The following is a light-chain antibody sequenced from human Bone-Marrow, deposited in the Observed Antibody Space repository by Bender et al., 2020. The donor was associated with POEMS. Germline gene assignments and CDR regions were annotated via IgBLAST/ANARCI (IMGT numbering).Light chain of an antibody. Sequence: QSALTQPASVSGPPGQRVTISCSGSSSNIGTNPVNWYQQLPGTAPKLLVYKNDQRPSGVPDRFSGSKSGTSASLAISGLRSDDETDYYCAAWDDSLNGWVFGGGTKLTVL. CDR3: AAWDDSLNGWV. CDR1: SSNIGTNP. V-gene: IGLV1-44*01. CDR2: KND. J-gene: IGLJ3*02.